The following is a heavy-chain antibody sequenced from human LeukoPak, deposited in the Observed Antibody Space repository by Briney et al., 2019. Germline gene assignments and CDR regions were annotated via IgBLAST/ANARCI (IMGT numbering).Heavy chain of an antibody. J-gene: IGHJ5*02. CDR3: ARHIVVVPAVPGWFDP. CDR2: IYYSGST. Sequence: PSETLSPTCTVSGGSISSGSYYWGWIRQPPGKGLEWIGSIYYSGSTYYNPSLKSRVTISVDTSKNQFSLKLSSVTAADTAVYYCARHIVVVPAVPGWFDPWGQGTLVTVSS. D-gene: IGHD2-2*01. CDR1: GGSISSGSYY. V-gene: IGHV4-39*01.